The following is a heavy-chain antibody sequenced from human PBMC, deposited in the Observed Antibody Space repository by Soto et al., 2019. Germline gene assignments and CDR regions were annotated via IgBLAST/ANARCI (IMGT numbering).Heavy chain of an antibody. CDR2: INHSGST. V-gene: IGHV4-34*01. Sequence: QVQLQQWGAGLLKPSETLSLTCAVYGGSFSGYYWSWIRQPPGKGLEWIGEINHSGSTNYNPSLKSRVTISVDTSKNQCSLKLSSVTAADTAVYYCARGDDSSGYYLFDYWGQGTLVTVSS. J-gene: IGHJ4*02. CDR1: GGSFSGYY. CDR3: ARGDDSSGYYLFDY. D-gene: IGHD3-22*01.